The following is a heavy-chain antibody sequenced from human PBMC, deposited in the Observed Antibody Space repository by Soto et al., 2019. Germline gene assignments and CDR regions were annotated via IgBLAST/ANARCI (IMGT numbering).Heavy chain of an antibody. CDR1: RFTFSGYW. V-gene: IGHV3-7*01. J-gene: IGHJ3*02. CDR3: ARGARI. CDR2: IKEDGSEK. Sequence: EVQLVESGGDLVQPVGSLRLSCADSRFTFSGYWRYWVRQAPGKGLYWGANIKEDGSEKNYVDSVRGRFTISRDNAKNSLYLQMNSLRAEDTAVYYCARGARIWGQGTMVTVSP.